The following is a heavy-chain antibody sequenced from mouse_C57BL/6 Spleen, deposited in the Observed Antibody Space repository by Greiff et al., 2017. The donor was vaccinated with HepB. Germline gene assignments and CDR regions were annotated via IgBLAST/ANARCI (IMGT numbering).Heavy chain of an antibody. V-gene: IGHV1-81*01. CDR3: ARKGGVLRSFDY. J-gene: IGHJ2*01. CDR1: GYTFTSYG. D-gene: IGHD1-1*01. CDR2: INPRSGNT. Sequence: VQLQQSGAELARPGASVKLSCKASGYTFTSYGISWVKQRTVQGLEWIGEINPRSGNTYYNEKFKGKATLTADKSSSTAYMELRSLTSEDSAVYFCARKGGVLRSFDYWGQGTTLTVSS.